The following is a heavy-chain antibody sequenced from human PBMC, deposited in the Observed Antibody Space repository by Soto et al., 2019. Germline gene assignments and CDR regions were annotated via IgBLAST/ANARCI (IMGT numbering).Heavy chain of an antibody. CDR2: INHSGST. CDR3: ARGSSSWLYYFDY. CDR1: VGSFSGYY. D-gene: IGHD6-13*01. Sequence: QVQLQQWGAGLLKPSETLSLTCAVYVGSFSGYYWSWIRQPPGKGLEWIGEINHSGSTNYNPSLKSRVTISVDTSKNPFSLKLSSVTAADTAVYYCARGSSSWLYYFDYWGQGTLVTVSS. J-gene: IGHJ4*02. V-gene: IGHV4-34*01.